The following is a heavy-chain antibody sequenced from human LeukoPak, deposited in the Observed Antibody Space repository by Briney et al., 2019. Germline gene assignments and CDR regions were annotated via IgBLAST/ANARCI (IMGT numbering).Heavy chain of an antibody. V-gene: IGHV4-59*01. J-gene: IGHJ5*02. CDR1: GGSISSYY. D-gene: IGHD2-15*01. CDR2: IYYSGST. CDR3: ARAVRLGYCSGGSCYGWFDP. Sequence: SETLSLTCTVSGGSISSYYWSWIRQPPGKGLEWIGYIYYSGSTNYNPSLKSRVTISVDTSKNQFSLKLSSVTAADTAVYYCARAVRLGYCSGGSCYGWFDPWGQGTLVTVSS.